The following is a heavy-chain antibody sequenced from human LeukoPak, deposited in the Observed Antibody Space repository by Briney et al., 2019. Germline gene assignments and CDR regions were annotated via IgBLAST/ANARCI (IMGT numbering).Heavy chain of an antibody. V-gene: IGHV3-48*03. D-gene: IGHD3-10*02. CDR2: ISSSGSTK. CDR3: AELGITMIGGV. Sequence: GGSLRLSCAASGFTFSSYEMNWVRQAPGKGLEWLSRISSSGSTKYYANSVKGRFTISRDNAKNSLYLQMNSLRAEDTAVYYCAELGITMIGGVWGKGTTVTISS. J-gene: IGHJ6*04. CDR1: GFTFSSYE.